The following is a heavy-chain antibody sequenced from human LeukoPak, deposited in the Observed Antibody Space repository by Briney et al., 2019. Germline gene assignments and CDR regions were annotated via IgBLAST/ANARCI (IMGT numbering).Heavy chain of an antibody. Sequence: GGSLRLSCAASGFTFSSYGMSWVRQAPGKGLEWVSAISGSGGSTYYADSVKGRFTVSRDDSKNTVYLQMNSLRPEDTSIYYCARDRDWAFDYWGQGTLVTVSS. CDR1: GFTFSSYG. CDR2: ISGSGGST. D-gene: IGHD2-21*02. CDR3: ARDRDWAFDY. V-gene: IGHV3-23*01. J-gene: IGHJ4*02.